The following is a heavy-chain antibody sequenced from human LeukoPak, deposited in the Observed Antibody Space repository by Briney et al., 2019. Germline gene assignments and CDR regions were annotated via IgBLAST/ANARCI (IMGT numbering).Heavy chain of an antibody. CDR1: GFTFSSSG. J-gene: IGHJ5*02. V-gene: IGHV3-30*02. D-gene: IGHD6-13*01. Sequence: PGGSLRLSCEASGFTFSSSGMHWVRQAPGKGLEWVAFIRDDGSNKYYADSVKGRFTISRDNSKNTLYLQMNSLRAEDTAVYYCAKRGEGVSNTWYMNNWFDPWGQGTLVTVSS. CDR2: IRDDGSNK. CDR3: AKRGEGVSNTWYMNNWFDP.